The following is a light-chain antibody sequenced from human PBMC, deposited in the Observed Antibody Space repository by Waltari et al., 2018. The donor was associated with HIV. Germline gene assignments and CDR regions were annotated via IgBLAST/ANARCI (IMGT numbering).Light chain of an antibody. CDR2: DVD. V-gene: IGLV2-14*03. Sequence: SAVTQPASVSGLPGQSITISFTGGDRDFGLYNFVSWYQQHPGRVPRLILYDVDSRAPGISDRFSGSRSGPTASLNISRLRAEDEADYYCASFTGDDTLLFGGGTKVTVL. J-gene: IGLJ3*02. CDR3: ASFTGDDTLL. CDR1: DRDFGLYNF.